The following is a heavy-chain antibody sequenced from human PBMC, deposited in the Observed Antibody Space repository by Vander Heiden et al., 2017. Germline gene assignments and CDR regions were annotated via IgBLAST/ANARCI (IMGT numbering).Heavy chain of an antibody. CDR3: ARINGNYGGPHDY. Sequence: QVQLQESGPVLVTPSQTPSLSCTVSDGPMSSGGYYWSWIRQHPGKGLGWIGYIYDSGRTYYNPSLKSRVTISVDTSKNQFSLKLSSVTAADTAVYYCARINGNYGGPHDYWGQGTLVTVSS. CDR1: DGPMSSGGYY. V-gene: IGHV4-31*03. CDR2: IYDSGRT. D-gene: IGHD4-17*01. J-gene: IGHJ4*02.